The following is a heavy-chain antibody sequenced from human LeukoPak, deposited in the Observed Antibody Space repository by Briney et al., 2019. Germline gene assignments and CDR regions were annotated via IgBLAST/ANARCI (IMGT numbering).Heavy chain of an antibody. CDR2: ISGTGGRI. CDR3: AKNAGAITLPFDP. CDR1: GFTFSTYA. V-gene: IGHV3-23*01. D-gene: IGHD3-16*01. J-gene: IGHJ5*02. Sequence: GRSLTLSCAASGFTFSTYAMTWVRQAPGKGLEWVSSISGTGGRIAYADSVKGRFTISRDTPKSTLYLQMNSLRAEDTAVYYCAKNAGAITLPFDPWGQGTLVTVSS.